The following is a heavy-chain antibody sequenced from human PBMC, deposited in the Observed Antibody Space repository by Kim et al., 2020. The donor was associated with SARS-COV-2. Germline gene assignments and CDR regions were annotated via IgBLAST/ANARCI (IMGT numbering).Heavy chain of an antibody. Sequence: LKGRVTLSVDTSKNQFSLKLSSVTAADTAVYYCARGALQYNWNYVENFDYWGQGTLVTVSS. D-gene: IGHD1-7*01. V-gene: IGHV4-31*02. CDR3: ARGALQYNWNYVENFDY. J-gene: IGHJ4*02.